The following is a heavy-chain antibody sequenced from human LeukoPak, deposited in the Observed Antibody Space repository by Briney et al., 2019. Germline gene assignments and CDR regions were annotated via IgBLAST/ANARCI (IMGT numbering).Heavy chain of an antibody. CDR3: ARGEYYGSGSYYTPYYFDY. CDR1: GGSFSGYY. V-gene: IGHV4-34*01. D-gene: IGHD3-10*01. J-gene: IGHJ4*02. CDR2: INHSGST. Sequence: SETLSLTCAVYGGSFSGYYWSWIRQPPGKGLEWIGEINHSGSTNYNPSLKSRVTISVDRSKNQFSLKLSSVTAADTAVYYCARGEYYGSGSYYTPYYFDYWGQGTLVTVSS.